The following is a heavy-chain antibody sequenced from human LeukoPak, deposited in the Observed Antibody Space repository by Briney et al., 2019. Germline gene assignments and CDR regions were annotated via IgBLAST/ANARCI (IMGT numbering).Heavy chain of an antibody. Sequence: SVKVSCKASGGTLSSYAISWVRQAPGQGLEWMGRIIPIFGIANYAQKFQGRVTITADKSTSTAYMELSSLRSEDTAVYYCARETQEIAVAGTLDYWGQGTLVTVSS. D-gene: IGHD6-19*01. V-gene: IGHV1-69*04. CDR2: IIPIFGIA. J-gene: IGHJ4*02. CDR3: ARETQEIAVAGTLDY. CDR1: GGTLSSYA.